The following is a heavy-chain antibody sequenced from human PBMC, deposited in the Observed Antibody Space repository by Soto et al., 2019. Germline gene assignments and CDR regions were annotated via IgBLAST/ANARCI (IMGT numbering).Heavy chain of an antibody. CDR2: ITGSGDRT. D-gene: IGHD6-13*01. V-gene: IGHV3-23*01. CDR1: GFTFSTYA. CDR3: ARKYSSSCDY. J-gene: IGHJ4*02. Sequence: EVQLLESGGALVQPGGSLRLSCAASGFTFSTYAMRWVRQAPGKGLEWVSSITGSGDRTYYADSVKGRFTISRDNSQSTLQLEMNRLRAEDTAVYYCARKYSSSCDYWGQGTLVTVSS.